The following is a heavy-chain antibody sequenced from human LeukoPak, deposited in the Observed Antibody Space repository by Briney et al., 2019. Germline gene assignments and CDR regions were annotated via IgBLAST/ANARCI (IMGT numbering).Heavy chain of an antibody. Sequence: PGRSLRLSCVASGFTFSTYGMHWVRQAPGKGLEWVAVISEDGSKKYYVDSGKGRFTISRDNSKNTLYLQMNGLRAEDTAVYYCARDVLGGAFAHWGQGPLVTVSS. CDR2: ISEDGSKK. D-gene: IGHD4-23*01. CDR1: GFTFSTYG. V-gene: IGHV3-30*03. J-gene: IGHJ4*02. CDR3: ARDVLGGAFAH.